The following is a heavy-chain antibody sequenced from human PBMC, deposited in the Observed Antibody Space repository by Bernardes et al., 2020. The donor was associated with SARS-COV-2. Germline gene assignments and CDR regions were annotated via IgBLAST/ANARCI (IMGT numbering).Heavy chain of an antibody. V-gene: IGHV3-49*04. J-gene: IGHJ3*02. Sequence: GGSLRLSCTASGFTFSNYAINWVRQAPGKGLEWISSIRSKGYGGTTDYAASVKGRISISRDDSKSIAYLQLNSLKTEDTAVYFCVRDRKGLVEFWRGYPGVDAFRIWGQWTRVTVCS. CDR2: IRSKGYGGTT. D-gene: IGHD3-3*01. CDR3: VRDRKGLVEFWRGYPGVDAFRI. CDR1: GFTFSNYA.